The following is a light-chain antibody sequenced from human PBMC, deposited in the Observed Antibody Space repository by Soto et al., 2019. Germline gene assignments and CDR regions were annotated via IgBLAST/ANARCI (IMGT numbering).Light chain of an antibody. CDR2: GGS. CDR1: QSVTSSY. V-gene: IGKV3-20*01. J-gene: IGKJ2*01. CDR3: QQYGSSPVT. Sequence: EIVLTQSPGTLSLSPGARATLSCRASQSVTSSYLAWFQQKPGQAPRLLISGGSNRATGIPDRFSGSGSGTDFTLTISRLEPEDVAVYYCQQYGSSPVTFGQGTKLEI.